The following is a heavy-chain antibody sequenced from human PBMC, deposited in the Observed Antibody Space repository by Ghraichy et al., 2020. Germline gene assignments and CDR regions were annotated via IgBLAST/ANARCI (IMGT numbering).Heavy chain of an antibody. CDR1: GGSISSGGYY. Sequence: SETLSLTCTVSGGSISSGGYYWSWIRQHPGKGLEWIGYIYYSGSTYYNPSLKSRVTISVDTSKNQFSLKLSSVTAADTAVYYCARGNYQLLYGVLNRGSYYYMDVWGKGTTVTVSS. CDR2: IYYSGST. D-gene: IGHD2-2*02. CDR3: ARGNYQLLYGVLNRGSYYYMDV. J-gene: IGHJ6*03. V-gene: IGHV4-31*03.